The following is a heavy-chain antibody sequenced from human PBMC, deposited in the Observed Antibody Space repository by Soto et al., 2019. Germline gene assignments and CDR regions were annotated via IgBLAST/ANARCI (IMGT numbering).Heavy chain of an antibody. J-gene: IGHJ4*02. CDR3: ARDFLRETCHTNYLDV. CDR1: GYTFSSFG. CDR2: ISSYNDDK. Sequence: ASVKVSCKTTGYTFSSFGVRWVRQAPGHGLEWVGWISSYNDDKKYAQKFQGRVTITKDTSTNTAYMELRSLTSDDTGVYYCARDFLRETCHTNYLDVWGQGTPVT. V-gene: IGHV1-18*01.